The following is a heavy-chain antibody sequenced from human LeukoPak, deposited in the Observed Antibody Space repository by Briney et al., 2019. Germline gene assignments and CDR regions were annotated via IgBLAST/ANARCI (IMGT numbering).Heavy chain of an antibody. CDR1: GGSISSSSYY. CDR3: ARGIAARLRFGRRRGKFDY. V-gene: IGHV4-39*07. CDR2: IYYSGST. D-gene: IGHD6-6*01. J-gene: IGHJ4*02. Sequence: SETLSLTCTVSGGSISSSSYYWGWIRQPPGKGLEWIGSIYYSGSTYYNPSLKSRVTISVDTSKNQFSLKLSSVTAADTAVYYCARGIAARLRFGRRRGKFDYWGQGTLVTVSS.